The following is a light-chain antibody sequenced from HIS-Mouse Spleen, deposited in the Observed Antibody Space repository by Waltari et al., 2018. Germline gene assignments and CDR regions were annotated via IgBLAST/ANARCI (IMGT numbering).Light chain of an antibody. CDR1: SGINLGTYR. CDR3: MIWHSSAWV. Sequence: QAELTQPSSLSASPGASASLTCTLPSGINLGTYRIYWSQQKPGIPPQYLLRYKSDSDKQQGSGVPSRFSGSKDASANAGILLISGLQSEDEADYYCMIWHSSAWVFGGGTKLTVL. V-gene: IGLV5-45*02. J-gene: IGLJ3*02. CDR2: YKSDSDK.